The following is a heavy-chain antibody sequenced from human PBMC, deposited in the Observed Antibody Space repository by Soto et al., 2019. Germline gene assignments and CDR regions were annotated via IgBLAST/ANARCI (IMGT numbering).Heavy chain of an antibody. CDR2: ISSSSSTI. J-gene: IGHJ3*02. V-gene: IGHV3-48*01. D-gene: IGHD4-17*01. CDR3: ARRGDYGASAFDI. Sequence: GGSLRLSCAASGFTFSSYSMNWVRQAPGKGLEWVSYISSSSSTIYYADSVKGRFTISRDNAKNSLYLQMNSLRAEDTAVYYCARRGDYGASAFDIWGQGTMVTVSS. CDR1: GFTFSSYS.